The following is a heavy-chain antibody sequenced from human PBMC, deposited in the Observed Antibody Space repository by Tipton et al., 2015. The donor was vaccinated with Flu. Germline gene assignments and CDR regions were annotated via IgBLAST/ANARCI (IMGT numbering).Heavy chain of an antibody. V-gene: IGHV4-34*01. CDR3: ARAASGSYSFYYYGMDV. Sequence: TLSLTCAVYGGSFSGYYWSWIRQPPGKGLEWIGSIYHSGSTYYNPSLKSRVTISVDTSKNQFSLKLSSVTAADTAVYYCARAASGSYSFYYYGMDVWGQGTTATVSS. CDR2: IYHSGST. CDR1: GGSFSGYY. J-gene: IGHJ6*02. D-gene: IGHD3-10*01.